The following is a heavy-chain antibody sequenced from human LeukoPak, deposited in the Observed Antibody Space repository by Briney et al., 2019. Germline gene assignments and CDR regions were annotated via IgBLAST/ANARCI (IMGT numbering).Heavy chain of an antibody. CDR3: STTYYYDSSEGY. Sequence: GGPLRLSCAASGLTFTTYWMHWVRQAPGKGLEWVGRIKSKTDGGTTDYAAPVKGRFTISRDDSKNTLYLQMNSLKTEDTAVYYCSTTYYYDSSEGYWGQGTLVTVSS. CDR1: GLTFTTYW. CDR2: IKSKTDGGTT. V-gene: IGHV3-15*07. D-gene: IGHD3-22*01. J-gene: IGHJ4*02.